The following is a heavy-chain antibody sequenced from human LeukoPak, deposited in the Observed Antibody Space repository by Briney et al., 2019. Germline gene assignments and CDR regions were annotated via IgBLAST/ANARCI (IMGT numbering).Heavy chain of an antibody. Sequence: ASVKVSCKASGYTFTGYYMHWVRQAPGQGLEWMGWINPNSGGTNYAQKFQGRVTMTRDTSISTAYMELSRLRSDDTAVYYCAREPSGDIVVVPAATFDYWGQGTLVTVSS. CDR2: INPNSGGT. V-gene: IGHV1-2*02. J-gene: IGHJ4*02. CDR1: GYTFTGYY. CDR3: AREPSGDIVVVPAATFDY. D-gene: IGHD2-2*01.